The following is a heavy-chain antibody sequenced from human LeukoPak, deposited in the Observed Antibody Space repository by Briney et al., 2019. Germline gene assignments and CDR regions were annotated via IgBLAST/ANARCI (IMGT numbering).Heavy chain of an antibody. V-gene: IGHV3-53*01. CDR3: MRDNGDYVEY. Sequence: GGSLRLSCAASGLIVSSTYLTWVRQAPGKGLEWVSDIYSGGNTYYGDSVKGRFTISRDNSKNTLYLQMNSLRAEDTAVHYCMRDNGDYVEYWGQGTLVTVSS. CDR1: GLIVSSTY. J-gene: IGHJ4*02. D-gene: IGHD4-17*01. CDR2: IYSGGNT.